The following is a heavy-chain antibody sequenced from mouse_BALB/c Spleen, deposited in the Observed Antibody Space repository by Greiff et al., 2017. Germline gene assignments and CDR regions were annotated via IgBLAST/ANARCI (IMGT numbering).Heavy chain of an antibody. J-gene: IGHJ1*01. Sequence: EVKLVESGPGLVKPSQSLSLTCTVTGYSITSDYAWNWIRQFPGNKLEWMGYISYSGSTSYNPSLKSRISITRDTSKNQFFLQLNSVTTEDTATYYCARFPYYGSSPWYFDVWGAGTTVTVSS. D-gene: IGHD1-1*01. CDR3: ARFPYYGSSPWYFDV. CDR2: ISYSGST. V-gene: IGHV3-2*02. CDR1: GYSITSDYA.